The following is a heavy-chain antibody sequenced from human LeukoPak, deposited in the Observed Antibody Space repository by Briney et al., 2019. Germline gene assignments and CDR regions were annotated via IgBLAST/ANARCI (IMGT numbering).Heavy chain of an antibody. D-gene: IGHD5-12*01. CDR1: GFTFSSYA. CDR2: ISYDGSNK. Sequence: GGSLRLSCAASGFTFSSYAMHWVRQAPGKGLEWVAVISYDGSNKYYADSVKGRFTISRDNSKNTLYLQMNSLRAEDTAVYYCAKVGYDSLDYWGQGTLVTVSS. J-gene: IGHJ4*02. CDR3: AKVGYDSLDY. V-gene: IGHV3-30-3*01.